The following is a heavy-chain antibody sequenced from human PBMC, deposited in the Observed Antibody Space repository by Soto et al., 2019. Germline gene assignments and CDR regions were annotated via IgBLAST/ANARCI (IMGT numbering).Heavy chain of an antibody. V-gene: IGHV1-2*02. Sequence: QVQLVQSGAEVKKPGASVKVSCKASGYTFTGYFMHWVRQAPGQGLEWMGWITPNSGGTNYAQKFQGRVTMTRDTSISSAYMELSRLRSDDTAVYYCARVRQGDRDIAAAGPTGGLDYYGMDVWGQGTTVTVSS. CDR3: ARVRQGDRDIAAAGPTGGLDYYGMDV. J-gene: IGHJ6*02. CDR1: GYTFTGYF. CDR2: ITPNSGGT. D-gene: IGHD6-13*01.